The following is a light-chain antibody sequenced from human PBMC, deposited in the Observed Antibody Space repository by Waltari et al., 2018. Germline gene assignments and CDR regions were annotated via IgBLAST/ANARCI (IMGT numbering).Light chain of an antibody. CDR2: GAS. J-gene: IGKJ1*01. CDR3: QHYVSLPVT. CDR1: QSVSRA. V-gene: IGKV3-20*01. Sequence: CRACQSVSRALAWYQQNPGQAPRLLIYGASNRATGITDRFSGSGSGTDFSLIISRLEPEDFAVYYCQHYVSLPVTFGQGTKVEIK.